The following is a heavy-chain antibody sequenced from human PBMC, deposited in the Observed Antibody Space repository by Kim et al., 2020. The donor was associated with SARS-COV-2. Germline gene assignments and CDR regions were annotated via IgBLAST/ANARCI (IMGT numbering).Heavy chain of an antibody. Sequence: GGSLRLSCAASGFTVSADHISWVRQAPGKGLEWVSLLFSDRTTFYADSVRGRFTISRDDSRNTVFLEMNSLRPEDTAAYYCARHDWFDPWGHGTQVTVSS. CDR2: LFSDRTT. J-gene: IGHJ5*02. CDR1: GFTVSADH. CDR3: ARHDWFDP. V-gene: IGHV3-53*01.